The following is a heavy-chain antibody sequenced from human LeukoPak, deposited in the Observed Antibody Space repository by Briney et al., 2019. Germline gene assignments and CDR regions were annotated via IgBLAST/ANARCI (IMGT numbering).Heavy chain of an antibody. J-gene: IGHJ5*02. CDR1: GGSISSYY. CDR2: IYTSGST. V-gene: IGHV4-4*07. Sequence: SETLSLTCTVSGGSISSYYWSWIRQPAGKGLEWIGRIYTSGSTNYNPSLKSRVTISVDTSKNQFSLKLSSVTAADTAVYYCARGPFYDSSGYYHHWGQGTLVTVSS. CDR3: ARGPFYDSSGYYHH. D-gene: IGHD3-22*01.